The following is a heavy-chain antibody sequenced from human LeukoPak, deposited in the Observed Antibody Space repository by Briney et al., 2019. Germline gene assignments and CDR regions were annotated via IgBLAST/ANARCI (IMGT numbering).Heavy chain of an antibody. CDR1: GYTFTSYG. Sequence: ASVKVSCKASGYTFTSYGISWVRQAPGQGLEWMGWISAYNGNTNYAQKLQGRVTMTTDTSTSTAYMELRSLRSDDTAVYYCARDFKGYCSGGSCYSARAFDIWGQGTMVTVSS. CDR3: ARDFKGYCSGGSCYSARAFDI. V-gene: IGHV1-18*01. CDR2: ISAYNGNT. D-gene: IGHD2-15*01. J-gene: IGHJ3*02.